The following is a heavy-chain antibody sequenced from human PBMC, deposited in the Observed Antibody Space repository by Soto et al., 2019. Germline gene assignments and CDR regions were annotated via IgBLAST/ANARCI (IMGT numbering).Heavy chain of an antibody. D-gene: IGHD6-19*01. J-gene: IGHJ3*02. CDR1: GYTFTSYA. Sequence: ASVKVSCKASGYTFTSYAMHWVRQAPGQRLEWMGWINAGNGNTKYSQKFQGRVTITRDTSASTAYMELSSLRSEDTAVYYCAREQKQSGAFDIWGQGTMVTVSS. V-gene: IGHV1-3*01. CDR2: INAGNGNT. CDR3: AREQKQSGAFDI.